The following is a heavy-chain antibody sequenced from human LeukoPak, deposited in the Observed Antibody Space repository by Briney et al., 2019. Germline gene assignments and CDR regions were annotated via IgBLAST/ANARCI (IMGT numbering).Heavy chain of an antibody. J-gene: IGHJ4*02. D-gene: IGHD3-10*01. CDR2: IRGSGGST. V-gene: IGHV3-23*01. Sequence: GGSLRLSCAASGFTFSSYAMSWVRQAPGKGLEWVSAIRGSGGSTYYADSVKGRFTISRDNSKNTLYLQMNSLRAEDTGVYYCAKTPGHYYGSGNPQFDYWGQGTLVSVSS. CDR1: GFTFSSYA. CDR3: AKTPGHYYGSGNPQFDY.